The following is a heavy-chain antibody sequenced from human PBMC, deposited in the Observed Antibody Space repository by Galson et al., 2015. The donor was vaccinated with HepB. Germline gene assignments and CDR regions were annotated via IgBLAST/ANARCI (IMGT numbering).Heavy chain of an antibody. D-gene: IGHD3-3*01. Sequence: SVKVSCKASGYTFTSYDINWVRQATGQGLEWMGWMNPNSGNTGYAQKFQGRVTMTRNTSISTAYMELSSLRSEDTAVYYCARAGIFTYAFDIWGQGTMVTVSS. J-gene: IGHJ3*02. CDR3: ARAGIFTYAFDI. V-gene: IGHV1-8*01. CDR1: GYTFTSYD. CDR2: MNPNSGNT.